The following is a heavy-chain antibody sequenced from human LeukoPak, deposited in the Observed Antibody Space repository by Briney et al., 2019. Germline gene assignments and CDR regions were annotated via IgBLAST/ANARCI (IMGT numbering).Heavy chain of an antibody. V-gene: IGHV3-30*03. J-gene: IGHJ4*02. CDR2: ISYDGSNK. D-gene: IGHD5-12*01. Sequence: PGGSLRLSCAASGFTFSSYGMHWVRQAPGKGLEWVAVISYDGSNKYYADSVKGRFTISRDNSKNTLYLQMNSLRAEDTAVYYCARAISGYDSPEIFDYWGQGTLVTVSS. CDR1: GFTFSSYG. CDR3: ARAISGYDSPEIFDY.